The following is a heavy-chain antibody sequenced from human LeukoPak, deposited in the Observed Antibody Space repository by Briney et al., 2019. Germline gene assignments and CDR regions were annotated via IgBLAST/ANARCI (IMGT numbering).Heavy chain of an antibody. CDR3: ARREINGYYLS. CDR1: GFTVSSNY. J-gene: IGHJ5*02. Sequence: PGGSLRLSCAASGFTVSSNYMIWVHQAPGKGLEWVSVLYSDGTTYYADSVKGRFIISRDNSRNTLSLQMHSLRAEDTAVYYCARREINGYYLSWGQGTLVTVSS. D-gene: IGHD3-22*01. CDR2: LYSDGTT. V-gene: IGHV3-53*01.